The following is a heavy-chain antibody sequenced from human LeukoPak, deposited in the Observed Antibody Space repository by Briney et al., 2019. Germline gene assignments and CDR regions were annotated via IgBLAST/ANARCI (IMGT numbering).Heavy chain of an antibody. CDR2: IYSRGNT. Sequence: SETLSLTCTVSGGSISSSSSYWGWIRQPPGKGLEWLGNIYSRGNTYYKPSLRSRVTISVDTSKNQFSLKLSSVTAADTAVYYCARERGYYYYYMDVWGKGTTVTISS. V-gene: IGHV4-39*07. CDR3: ARERGYYYYYMDV. CDR1: GGSISSSSSY. J-gene: IGHJ6*03.